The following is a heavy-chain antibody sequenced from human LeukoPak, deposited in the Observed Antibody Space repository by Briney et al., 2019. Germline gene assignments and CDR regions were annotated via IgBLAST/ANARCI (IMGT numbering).Heavy chain of an antibody. V-gene: IGHV1-18*01. Sequence: GASVKVSCKASGYTFTSYGISWVRQAPGQGLEWMGWISAYNGNTNCAQKLQGRVTMTTDTSTSTAYMELRSLRSDDTAVYYCARDPTHLFCGGDCYSIAFDIWGQGTMVTVSS. CDR3: ARDPTHLFCGGDCYSIAFDI. J-gene: IGHJ3*02. CDR2: ISAYNGNT. D-gene: IGHD2-21*02. CDR1: GYTFTSYG.